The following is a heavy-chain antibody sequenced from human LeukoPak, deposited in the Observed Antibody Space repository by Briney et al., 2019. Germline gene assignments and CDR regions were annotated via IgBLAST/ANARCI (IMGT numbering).Heavy chain of an antibody. CDR1: GFTFSSYA. Sequence: PGGSLRLSCAASGFTFSSYAMSWVRQAPGKGLEWVSAISGSGGSTYYAGSVKGRFTISRDDSKNTLYLQMNSLRAEDTAVYYCAKEFYYDILTGYYYDAFDIWGQGTMVTVSS. CDR2: ISGSGGST. CDR3: AKEFYYDILTGYYYDAFDI. J-gene: IGHJ3*02. V-gene: IGHV3-23*01. D-gene: IGHD3-9*01.